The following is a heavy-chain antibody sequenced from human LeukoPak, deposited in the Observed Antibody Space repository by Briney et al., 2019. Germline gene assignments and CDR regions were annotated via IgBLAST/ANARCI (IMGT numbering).Heavy chain of an antibody. CDR1: GDSVSSNSAA. V-gene: IGHV6-1*01. D-gene: IGHD2-15*01. J-gene: IGHJ5*02. Sequence: SQTLSLTCAISGDSVSSNSAAWNWIRQSPSRGLEWLGRTYYRSKWYNDYAVSVKSRITINPDTSKNQFSLQLNSMTPEDTALYYCARGVYCSGGDCYAGNRFDPWGQGTLVTVSS. CDR2: TYYRSKWYN. CDR3: ARGVYCSGGDCYAGNRFDP.